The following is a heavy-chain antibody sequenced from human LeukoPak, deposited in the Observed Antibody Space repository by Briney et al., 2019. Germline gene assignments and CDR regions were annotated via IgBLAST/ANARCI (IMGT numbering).Heavy chain of an antibody. Sequence: SETLSLTCTVSGGSISSSSYYWGWIRQPPGKGLEWIGNIYYKGSTFYNPSLKSRGTISVDTSKNQFSLRLSSVTAADTAVYYCARGLSGMSYYFYYMDVWGRGTTVTVSS. V-gene: IGHV4-39*07. CDR1: GGSISSSSYY. D-gene: IGHD1-14*01. J-gene: IGHJ6*03. CDR3: ARGLSGMSYYFYYMDV. CDR2: IYYKGST.